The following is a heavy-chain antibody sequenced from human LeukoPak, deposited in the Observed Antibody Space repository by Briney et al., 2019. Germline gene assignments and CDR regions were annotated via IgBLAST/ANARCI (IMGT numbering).Heavy chain of an antibody. J-gene: IGHJ4*02. CDR1: GYSFTSYG. Sequence: GASVKVSCKASGYSFTSYGISWVRQAPGQGLEWMGWISAYNGNTNYAQKVQGRVTMTTDTSTSTAYVELRSLRSDDTAVYYCARDQWIIKPFYFDYWGQGTLVTVSS. D-gene: IGHD3-10*01. CDR3: ARDQWIIKPFYFDY. V-gene: IGHV1-18*01. CDR2: ISAYNGNT.